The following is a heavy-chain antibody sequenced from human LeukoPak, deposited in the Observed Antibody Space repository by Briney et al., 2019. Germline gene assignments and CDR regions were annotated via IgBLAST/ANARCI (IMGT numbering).Heavy chain of an antibody. CDR1: GGSISSGGYY. V-gene: IGHV4-30-2*01. CDR2: IYHSGST. J-gene: IGHJ6*02. CDR3: ARLPSYGMDV. Sequence: SETLSLTCTVSGGSISSGGYYWSWIRQPPGKGLEWIGYIYHSGSTYYNPSLKSRVTISVDRSKNQFSLKLSSVTAADTAMYYCARLPSYGMDVWGQGTTVTVSS.